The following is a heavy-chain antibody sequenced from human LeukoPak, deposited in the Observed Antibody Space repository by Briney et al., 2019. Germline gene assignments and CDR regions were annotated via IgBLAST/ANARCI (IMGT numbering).Heavy chain of an antibody. CDR3: AREGSSAFDF. J-gene: IGHJ4*02. CDR1: GDSVSTNSAA. D-gene: IGHD1-26*01. CDR2: TYYRSKWYY. V-gene: IGHV6-1*01. Sequence: SQTLSLTCAISGDSVSTNSAAWTWIRQSPSRGLEWLGRTYYRSKWYYDYALSVKGRITINSDTSKNQFSLHLNSVTPEDTAVYCCAREGSSAFDFWGQGTLVTVSS.